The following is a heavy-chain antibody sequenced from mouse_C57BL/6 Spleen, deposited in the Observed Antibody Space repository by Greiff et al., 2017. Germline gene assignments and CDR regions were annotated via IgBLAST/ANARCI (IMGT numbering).Heavy chain of an antibody. J-gene: IGHJ4*01. V-gene: IGHV1-61*01. Sequence: VQLQQPGAELVRPGSSVKLSCKASGYTFTSYWMDWVKQRPGQGLEWIGNIYPSDSETHYNQKFKDKATLTVDKSSSTAYMQLSSLTSEDSAVYYCARWTGTRMDYWGQGTSVTVSS. D-gene: IGHD4-1*01. CDR3: ARWTGTRMDY. CDR1: GYTFTSYW. CDR2: IYPSDSET.